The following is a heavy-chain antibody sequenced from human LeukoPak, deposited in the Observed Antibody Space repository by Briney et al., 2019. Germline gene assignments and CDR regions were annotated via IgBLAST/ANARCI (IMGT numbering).Heavy chain of an antibody. D-gene: IGHD2-21*02. CDR1: GITVGSNY. CDR3: AKVVRGGDPSV. Sequence: PGGSLRLSCAASGITVGSNYMSWVRQAPGKGLEWVSAIYSGGATYYADSAKGRFTISRDNSKNTLYLQMNSLRVEDTAVYYCAKVVRGGDPSVWGQGTMVTVSS. V-gene: IGHV3-66*01. CDR2: IYSGGAT. J-gene: IGHJ3*01.